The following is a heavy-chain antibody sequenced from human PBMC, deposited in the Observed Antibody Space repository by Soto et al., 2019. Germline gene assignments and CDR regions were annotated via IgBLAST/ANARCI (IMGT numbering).Heavy chain of an antibody. D-gene: IGHD5-12*01. CDR1: GYTFTSYG. CDR3: ARDRPLLRPYSGYDSNWFDP. V-gene: IGHV1-18*01. Sequence: QVQLVQSGAEVKKPGASVKVSCKASGYTFTSYGISWVRQAPGQGLEWMGWISAYNGNTNYAQKLQGRVTMTTDTSTSTAYMELRSLRSDDTAVYYCARDRPLLRPYSGYDSNWFDPWGQGTLFTVSS. J-gene: IGHJ5*02. CDR2: ISAYNGNT.